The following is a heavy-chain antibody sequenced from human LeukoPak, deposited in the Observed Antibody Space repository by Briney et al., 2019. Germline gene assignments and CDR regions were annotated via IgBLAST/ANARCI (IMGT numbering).Heavy chain of an antibody. CDR3: AKGHDYGGNSVYY. J-gene: IGHJ4*02. D-gene: IGHD4-23*01. V-gene: IGHV3-30*18. CDR2: ISYDGSNK. CDR1: GFTFSSYG. Sequence: GRSLRLSCAASGFTFSSYGMHWVRQAPGKGLEWVAVISYDGSNKYYADSVKGRFTISRDNSKNTLYLQMNSLRAEDTAVYYCAKGHDYGGNSVYYWGQGTLVTVSS.